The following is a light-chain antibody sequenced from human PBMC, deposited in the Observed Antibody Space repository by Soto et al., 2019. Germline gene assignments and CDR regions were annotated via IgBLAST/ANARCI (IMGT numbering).Light chain of an antibody. Sequence: EIVLTQSPGTLSLSPGDRATLSCRARQTISSTYLAWYQQKPGQAPRLLIYAASARATCIPDRFSGSGSGTDFTLTISRLEPEDFAVYYCQQYGSSPKTFGQGTKVDIK. V-gene: IGKV3-20*01. CDR3: QQYGSSPKT. J-gene: IGKJ1*01. CDR2: AAS. CDR1: QTISSTY.